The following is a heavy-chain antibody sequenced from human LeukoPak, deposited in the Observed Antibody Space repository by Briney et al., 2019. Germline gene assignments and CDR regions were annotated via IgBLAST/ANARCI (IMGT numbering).Heavy chain of an antibody. CDR1: GGPLSGYY. CDR2: INHSGST. D-gene: IGHD3-10*01. CDR3: ARHDQFGINNGFDV. V-gene: IGHV4-34*01. Sequence: SETLSLTCAVFGGPLSGYYWSWIRQPPGKGLEWIGEINHSGSTNYHPSLKSRVTLSVDTSKIQFSLKLNSVTAADTAVYYCARHDQFGINNGFDVWGQGTTVTVSS. J-gene: IGHJ6*02.